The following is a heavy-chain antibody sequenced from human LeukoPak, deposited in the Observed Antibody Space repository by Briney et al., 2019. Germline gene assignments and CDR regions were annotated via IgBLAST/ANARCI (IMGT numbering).Heavy chain of an antibody. CDR1: GYTLTELS. Sequence: ASVTVSCKVSGYTLTELSMHWARQAPGKGREWMGGFDPEDGETIYAQKFQGRVTMTEDTSTDTAYMELSSLRSEDTAVYYCATVNYYDSSGYSIYWYFDLWGRGTLVTVSS. J-gene: IGHJ2*01. CDR3: ATVNYYDSSGYSIYWYFDL. V-gene: IGHV1-24*01. D-gene: IGHD3-22*01. CDR2: FDPEDGET.